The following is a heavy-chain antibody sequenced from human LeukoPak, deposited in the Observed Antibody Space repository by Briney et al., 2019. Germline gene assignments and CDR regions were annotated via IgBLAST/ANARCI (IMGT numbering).Heavy chain of an antibody. CDR2: ISGSGGST. D-gene: IGHD3-10*01. CDR3: AKDSELLLWFGELDY. V-gene: IGHV3-23*01. Sequence: GGSLRLSXAASGLIFSSYAMSWVRQVPGKGLEWVSAISGSGGSTLYADSVKGRFTISRDNSKNTLYLQMNSLRAEDTAVYYCAKDSELLLWFGELDYWGQGTLVTVSS. J-gene: IGHJ4*02. CDR1: GLIFSSYA.